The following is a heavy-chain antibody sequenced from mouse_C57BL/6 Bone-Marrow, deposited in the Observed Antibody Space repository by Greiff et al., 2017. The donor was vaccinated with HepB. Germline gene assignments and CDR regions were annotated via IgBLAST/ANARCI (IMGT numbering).Heavy chain of an antibody. Sequence: QVQLQQSGAELVKPGASVKMSCKASGYTFTSYWITWVKQRPGQGLEWIGDIYPGSGSTNYNEKFKSKATLTVDTSSSTAYMQLSSLTSEDSAVYYCAREGTFSDYYAMDYWGQGTSVTVSS. V-gene: IGHV1-55*01. CDR2: IYPGSGST. CDR3: AREGTFSDYYAMDY. J-gene: IGHJ4*01. D-gene: IGHD3-2*02. CDR1: GYTFTSYW.